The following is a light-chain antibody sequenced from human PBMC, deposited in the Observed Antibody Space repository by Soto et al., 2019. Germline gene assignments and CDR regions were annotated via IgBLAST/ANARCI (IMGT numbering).Light chain of an antibody. J-gene: IGKJ5*01. Sequence: AIQMTQSPSSLSASVGDRVTITCRASQGIRNDLGWYQQKPGKAPKLLIYAASSLQSGVPSRFSGSGSGTDFTLTISRLEPEDFAVYFCQQSGNSPLTFGQGTRLEIK. V-gene: IGKV1-6*01. CDR2: AAS. CDR1: QGIRND. CDR3: QQSGNSPLT.